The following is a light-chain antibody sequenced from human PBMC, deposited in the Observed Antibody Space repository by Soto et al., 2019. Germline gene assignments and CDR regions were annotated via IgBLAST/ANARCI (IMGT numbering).Light chain of an antibody. CDR1: QSISSY. Sequence: DIQMTQSPSSLSASVGDRVIITCRASQSISSYLNWYQQKPGKAPNLLIYVASSLQSGVTSRFSGGASGTDFTLAISSLQPEDFKSSYCQQSYSTTITFGGGNKVPIK. J-gene: IGKJ4*01. V-gene: IGKV1-39*01. CDR2: VAS. CDR3: QQSYSTTIT.